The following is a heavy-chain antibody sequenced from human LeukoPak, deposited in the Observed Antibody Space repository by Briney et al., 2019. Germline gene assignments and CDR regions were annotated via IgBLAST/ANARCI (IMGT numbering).Heavy chain of an antibody. CDR1: GGSISSSSYY. CDR2: IYTSGTT. Sequence: SETLSLTCTVSGGSISSSSYYWSWIRQPAGKGLEWIGRIYTSGTTNYNPSLKSRVTMSVDTSKNQFSLKLSSVTAADTAVYYCARGRNCGGDCYYFAYWGQGTLVTVSS. D-gene: IGHD2-21*02. CDR3: ARGRNCGGDCYYFAY. V-gene: IGHV4-61*02. J-gene: IGHJ4*02.